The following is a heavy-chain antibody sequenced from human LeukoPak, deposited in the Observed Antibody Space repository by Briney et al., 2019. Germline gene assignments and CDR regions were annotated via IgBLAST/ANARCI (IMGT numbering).Heavy chain of an antibody. CDR1: GFTFSKYA. Sequence: GGSLRLSCAASGFTFSKYAMGWVRQAPGKGLEWVSTISGSRGNTYYADLEEGRFTISRDNSKNTLYLQMSSLRAEDTAVYYYAFSDGRRAGCPFDPWGQGTLVTVSS. CDR2: ISGSRGNT. J-gene: IGHJ5*02. D-gene: IGHD2-15*01. CDR3: AFSDGRRAGCPFDP. V-gene: IGHV3-23*01.